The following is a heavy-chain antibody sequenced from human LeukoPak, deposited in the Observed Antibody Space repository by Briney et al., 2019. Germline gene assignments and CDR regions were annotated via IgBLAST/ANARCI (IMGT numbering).Heavy chain of an antibody. J-gene: IGHJ4*02. Sequence: GGSLRLSCSASGFTFTTYGMNWVRQAPGKGLEWVAAISNDGNNKFYADSVKGRFTISRDNPKNTMNLQMNSLRAEDTAVYYCAKGGGVIGRSYYFDYWGQGTLVTVSS. V-gene: IGHV3-30*18. CDR2: ISNDGNNK. CDR1: GFTFTTYG. CDR3: AKGGGVIGRSYYFDY. D-gene: IGHD2-8*02.